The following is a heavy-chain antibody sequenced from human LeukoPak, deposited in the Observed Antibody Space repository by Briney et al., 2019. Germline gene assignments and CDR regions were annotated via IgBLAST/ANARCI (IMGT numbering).Heavy chain of an antibody. Sequence: GGSLRLSCAASGFTFSSYAMSWVRQAPGKGLEWVSAISGSGGSTYYADSVKGRFTISRDNSKNTLYLQMNSLRAEDTAVYYCATVGRAYYDFWSGFDYWGQGTLVTVPS. CDR2: ISGSGGST. V-gene: IGHV3-23*01. CDR1: GFTFSSYA. J-gene: IGHJ4*02. D-gene: IGHD3-3*01. CDR3: ATVGRAYYDFWSGFDY.